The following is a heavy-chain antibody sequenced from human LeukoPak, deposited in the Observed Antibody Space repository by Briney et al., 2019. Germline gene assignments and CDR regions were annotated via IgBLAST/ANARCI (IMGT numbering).Heavy chain of an antibody. J-gene: IGHJ4*02. CDR3: ARGNPPDIAVAGTFLDY. CDR2: IYYSGST. Sequence: PSETLSLTCTVSGGSVSSGSYYWSWIRQPPGKGLEWIGYIYYSGSTNYNPSLKSRVTISVDTSKNQFSLKLSSVTAADTAVYYCARGNPPDIAVAGTFLDYWGQGTLVTVSS. D-gene: IGHD6-19*01. V-gene: IGHV4-61*01. CDR1: GGSVSSGSYY.